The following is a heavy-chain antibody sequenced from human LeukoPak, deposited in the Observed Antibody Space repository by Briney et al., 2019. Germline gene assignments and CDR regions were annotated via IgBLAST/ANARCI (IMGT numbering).Heavy chain of an antibody. CDR1: GYTFTSYY. D-gene: IGHD1-26*01. J-gene: IGHJ4*02. Sequence: ASVKVSCKASGYTFTSYYMHWVRQAPGQGLEWMGIINPSGGSTSYAQKFQGRVTMTRDTSTSTVYMELSSLRSEDTAVYYCARDGGERELLYYFDYWGQGTLVTVSS. V-gene: IGHV1-46*01. CDR2: INPSGGST. CDR3: ARDGGERELLYYFDY.